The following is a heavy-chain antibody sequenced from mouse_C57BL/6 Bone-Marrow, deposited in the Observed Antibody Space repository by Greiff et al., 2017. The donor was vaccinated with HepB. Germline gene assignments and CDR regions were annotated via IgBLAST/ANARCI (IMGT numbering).Heavy chain of an antibody. CDR2: IHPNSGST. D-gene: IGHD1-1*01. CDR3: ARGPPGYGSSYGFAY. Sequence: QVQLQQPGAELVKPGASVKLSCKASGYTFTSYWMHWVKQRPGQGLEWIGMIHPNSGSTNYNEKFKSKATLTVDKSSSTAYMQLSSLTSEDSAVYYCARGPPGYGSSYGFAYWGQGTLVTVSA. J-gene: IGHJ3*01. CDR1: GYTFTSYW. V-gene: IGHV1-64*01.